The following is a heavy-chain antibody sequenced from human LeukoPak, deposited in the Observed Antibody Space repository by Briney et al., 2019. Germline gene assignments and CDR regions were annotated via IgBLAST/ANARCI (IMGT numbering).Heavy chain of an antibody. CDR1: GFTFSSYW. D-gene: IGHD4-11*01. CDR2: INSDGSST. Sequence: GGSLRLSCAASGFTFSSYWMHWVRHAPGKGLGWVSRINSDGSSTSYADSVKGRFTISRDNAKNTLYLQMNSLRAEDTAVYYCARDLDYRNAFDYWGQGTLVTVSS. J-gene: IGHJ4*02. CDR3: ARDLDYRNAFDY. V-gene: IGHV3-74*01.